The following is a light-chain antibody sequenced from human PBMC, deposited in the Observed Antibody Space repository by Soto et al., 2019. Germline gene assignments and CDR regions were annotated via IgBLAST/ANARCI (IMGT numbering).Light chain of an antibody. CDR1: TADVGSSKF. V-gene: IGLV2-14*02. Sequence: QSVLTQPASASGSPGQSITISCNGTTADVGSSKFVSWYQQHPGKAPKLILYEATKRPAGVSNRFSGSKSGNTASLTISGLQPEDEADYYCSSYTTTDTYVFGTGTKVTVL. J-gene: IGLJ1*01. CDR2: EAT. CDR3: SSYTTTDTYV.